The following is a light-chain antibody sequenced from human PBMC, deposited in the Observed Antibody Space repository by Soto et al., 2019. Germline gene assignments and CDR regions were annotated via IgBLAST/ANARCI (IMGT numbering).Light chain of an antibody. CDR3: SSYRSSNTPFV. Sequence: QSALTQPASVSGSPGQSITISCTGTTIDIGGYYFVSCYQQHPGKAPKLMIYDVSNRPSGVSNRFSGSKSGNTASLTISGLQAEDEADYYCSSYRSSNTPFVFGTGTKVTVL. V-gene: IGLV2-14*01. J-gene: IGLJ1*01. CDR1: TIDIGGYYF. CDR2: DVS.